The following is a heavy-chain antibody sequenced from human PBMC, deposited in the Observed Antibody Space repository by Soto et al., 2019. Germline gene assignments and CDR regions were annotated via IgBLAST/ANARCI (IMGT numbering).Heavy chain of an antibody. CDR1: GFTFSSYG. J-gene: IGHJ4*02. CDR3: ARGADIYYFDY. CDR2: IWYDGSNK. D-gene: IGHD3-9*01. Sequence: GGSLRLSCAASGFTFSSYGMHWVRQAPGKGLEWVAVIWYDGSNKYYADSVKGRFTISRDNSKNTLYLQMNSLRAEDTAVYYCARGADIYYFDYWGQGTLLTVSS. V-gene: IGHV3-33*01.